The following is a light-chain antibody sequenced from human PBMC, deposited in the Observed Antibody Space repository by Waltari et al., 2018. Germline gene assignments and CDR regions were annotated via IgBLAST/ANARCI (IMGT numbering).Light chain of an antibody. CDR3: QQYNSFWT. CDR1: QDVSFW. Sequence: DSQMTQSPSTLSASVGDRVTITCRARQDVSFWLAWYQLKPGQAPKLLIYAASSLQSGVPSRFSGSGSGTEFTLTISSLQPDDFATYYCQQYNSFWTFGQGTKVEIK. J-gene: IGKJ1*01. CDR2: AAS. V-gene: IGKV1-5*01.